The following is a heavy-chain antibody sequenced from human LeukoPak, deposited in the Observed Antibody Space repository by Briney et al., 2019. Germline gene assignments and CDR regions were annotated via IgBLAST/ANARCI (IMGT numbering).Heavy chain of an antibody. D-gene: IGHD5-24*01. CDR1: GFTFSGYS. V-gene: IGHV3-21*06. CDR2: ISESSSHT. J-gene: IGHJ6*02. CDR3: ARDRAVKARIGGMDV. Sequence: GGSPRLSCEASGFTFSGYSMNWVRQAPGKGLEWVSYISESSSHTYNADSVKGRFTISRDNAKNSLYLQMNSLRVEGTGIYYCARDRAVKARIGGMDVWGQGTTVIVSS.